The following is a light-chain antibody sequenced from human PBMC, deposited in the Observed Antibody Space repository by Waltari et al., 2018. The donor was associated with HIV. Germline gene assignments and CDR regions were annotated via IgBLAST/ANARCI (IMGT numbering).Light chain of an antibody. CDR3: QQYRRSPLT. CDR1: QRVSSTY. V-gene: IGKV3-20*01. Sequence: EIVLTQSPGTLALSLGKRATLSCRASQRVSSTYLAWYQQKPGQPPRLLIYGASTRATCIPDRFSGSGSGTDFTLTISRVEPEDSAVYYCQQYRRSPLTFGGGTKVEIK. J-gene: IGKJ4*01. CDR2: GAS.